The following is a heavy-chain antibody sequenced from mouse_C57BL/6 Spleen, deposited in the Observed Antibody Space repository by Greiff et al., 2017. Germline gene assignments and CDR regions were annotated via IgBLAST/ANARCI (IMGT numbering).Heavy chain of an antibody. Sequence: VQLQQSGAELVKPGASVKLSCKASGYTFTAYTLHWVKQRSGQGLEWIGWFYPGSGSIKYNEKFKDKGTLTVAKSSSTVYMELRRLTSEDSAVYFCARHEDLYGSRGFAYWGQGTLVTVSA. CDR3: ARHEDLYGSRGFAY. V-gene: IGHV1-62-2*01. CDR2: FYPGSGSI. D-gene: IGHD1-1*01. CDR1: GYTFTAYT. J-gene: IGHJ3*01.